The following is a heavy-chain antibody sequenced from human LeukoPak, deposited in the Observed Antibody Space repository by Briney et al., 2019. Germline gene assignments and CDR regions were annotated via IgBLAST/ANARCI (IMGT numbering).Heavy chain of an antibody. CDR1: GGSISSGGYY. V-gene: IGHV4-31*03. Sequence: PSETLSLTCTVSGGSISSGGYYWRWIRQHPGKGLEWIGYIYYSGSTYYNPSLKSRVTISVDTSKYQFSLKLSSVTAADTAVYYCARSRYGDYGGGWFDPWGQGTLVTVSS. J-gene: IGHJ5*02. CDR2: IYYSGST. CDR3: ARSRYGDYGGGWFDP. D-gene: IGHD4-17*01.